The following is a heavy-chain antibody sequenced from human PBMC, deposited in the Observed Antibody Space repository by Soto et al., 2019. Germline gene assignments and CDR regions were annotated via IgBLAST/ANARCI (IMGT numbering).Heavy chain of an antibody. CDR2: IIPILGIA. CDR1: GGTFSSYT. J-gene: IGHJ6*02. D-gene: IGHD2-15*01. Sequence: SVKVSCKASGGTFSSYTISWVRQAPGQGLEWMGRIIPILGIANYAQKFQGRVTITADKSTSTAYMELSSLRSEDTAVYYCARDQSYCSGGSCARDYYYYGMDVWGQGTTVTVSS. CDR3: ARDQSYCSGGSCARDYYYYGMDV. V-gene: IGHV1-69*04.